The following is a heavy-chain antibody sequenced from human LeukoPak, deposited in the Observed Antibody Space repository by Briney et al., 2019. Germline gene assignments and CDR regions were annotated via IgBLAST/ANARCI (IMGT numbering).Heavy chain of an antibody. J-gene: IGHJ4*02. Sequence: GGSLRLSCAASGFTFSSYSMNWVRQAPGKGLEWVSSISSSSSYIYYADSVKGRFTISRDNAKNSLYLQMNSLRAEDTAVYYCARALRVSTARTLDYWGQGTLVTVSS. D-gene: IGHD4-17*01. V-gene: IGHV3-21*01. CDR3: ARALRVSTARTLDY. CDR2: ISSSSSYI. CDR1: GFTFSSYS.